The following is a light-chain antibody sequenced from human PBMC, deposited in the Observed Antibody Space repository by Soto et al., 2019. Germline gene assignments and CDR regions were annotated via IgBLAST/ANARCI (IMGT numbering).Light chain of an antibody. J-gene: IGKJ1*01. CDR2: DAS. CDR3: EQYGSSPT. V-gene: IGKV3-20*01. CDR1: QSVSSSY. Sequence: PGERATLSCRSSQSVSSSYLAWYQQKPGQAPRLLIYDASSRATGIPDRFSGSGSGTDFSLTISRLETEDFAVYYCEQYGSSPTFGHGTKVEIK.